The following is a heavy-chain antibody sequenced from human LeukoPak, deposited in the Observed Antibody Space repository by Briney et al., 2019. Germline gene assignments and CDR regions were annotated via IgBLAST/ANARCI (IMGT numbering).Heavy chain of an antibody. CDR3: AREDQTYYYDSSGLDH. J-gene: IGHJ4*02. CDR1: GFTFSRSA. Sequence: GGSLRLSCAASGFTFSRSAMTWVRQTPGEGLDWVSSISSSGNTYYADSVKGRFTISRDNSKNTLYLQMNSLRAEDTAVYYCAREDQTYYYDSSGLDHWGQGTLVTVSS. D-gene: IGHD3-22*01. CDR2: ISSSGNT. V-gene: IGHV3-23*01.